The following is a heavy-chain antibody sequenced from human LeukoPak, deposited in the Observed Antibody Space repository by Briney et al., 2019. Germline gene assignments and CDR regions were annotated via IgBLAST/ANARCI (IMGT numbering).Heavy chain of an antibody. D-gene: IGHD3-22*01. CDR2: INTNSGGT. Sequence: GATVKVSCKASGYTFTGYYMHWGRHPPGQGLEFMRWINTNSGGTDYAQKFQGRVTMTRDTSISTAYMEVSRLRSDDTAVYYCARDYYDSSGYSRFDPWGQGTLVTVSS. CDR1: GYTFTGYY. V-gene: IGHV1-2*02. CDR3: ARDYYDSSGYSRFDP. J-gene: IGHJ5*02.